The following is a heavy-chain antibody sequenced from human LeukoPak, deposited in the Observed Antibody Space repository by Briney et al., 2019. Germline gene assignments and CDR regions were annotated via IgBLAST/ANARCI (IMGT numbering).Heavy chain of an antibody. V-gene: IGHV1-2*04. CDR3: ASSGSYRFDY. D-gene: IGHD1-26*01. Sequence: GASVKVSCKASGYTFTSYGISWVRQAPGQGLEWMGWINPDSGGTHYAQNFQGWVTMTRDTSISTAYMELSRLRSDDTAVYYCASSGSYRFDYWGQGTLVTVSS. CDR1: GYTFTSYG. J-gene: IGHJ4*02. CDR2: INPDSGGT.